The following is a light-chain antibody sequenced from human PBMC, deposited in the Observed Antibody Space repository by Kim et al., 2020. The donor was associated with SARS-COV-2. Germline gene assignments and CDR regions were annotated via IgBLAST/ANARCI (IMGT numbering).Light chain of an antibody. V-gene: IGLV1-40*01. CDR1: SSNIGADSD. CDR3: QSYDSSLSGWV. CDR2: GNS. J-gene: IGLJ3*02. Sequence: QSVLTQPPSVSGAPGQRVTISCTGSSSNIGADSDVHWYKQLPGTAPKVLIYGNSNRPSGVPDRFSGSKSGTSASLAITGLQAEDEADYYCQSYDSSLSGWVFGGGTKLTVL.